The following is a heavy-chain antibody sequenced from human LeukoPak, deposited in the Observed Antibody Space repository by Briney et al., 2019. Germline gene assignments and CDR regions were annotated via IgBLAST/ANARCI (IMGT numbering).Heavy chain of an antibody. Sequence: SVKVSCKASGYTFTSYEINWVRLATGQGLEWMGRIIPILGIANYAQKFQGRVTITADKSTSTAYMELSSLRSEDTAVYYCARVTTVTRNYYYYGMDVWGQGTTVTVSS. CDR2: IIPILGIA. CDR1: GYTFTSYE. J-gene: IGHJ6*02. CDR3: ARVTTVTRNYYYYGMDV. V-gene: IGHV1-69*04. D-gene: IGHD4-11*01.